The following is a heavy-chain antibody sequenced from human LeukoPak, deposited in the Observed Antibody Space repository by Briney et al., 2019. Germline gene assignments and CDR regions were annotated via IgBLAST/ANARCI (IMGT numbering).Heavy chain of an antibody. V-gene: IGHV4-59*01. CDR1: GGSISSYY. J-gene: IGHJ1*01. CDR3: ARDGVTPGGIFQH. Sequence: SETLSLTCTVSGGSISSYYWSWIRQPPGKGLEWIGYIYYSGSTNYNPSLKSRVTISVDTSKNQFSLKLSSVTAADTAVYYRARDGVTPGGIFQHWGQGTLVTVSS. CDR2: IYYSGST. D-gene: IGHD3-16*01.